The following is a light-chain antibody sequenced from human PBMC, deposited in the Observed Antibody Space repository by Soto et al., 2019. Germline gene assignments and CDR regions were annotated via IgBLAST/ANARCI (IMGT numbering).Light chain of an antibody. CDR1: QSISTS. CDR3: LQDYDLPRT. J-gene: IGKJ1*01. V-gene: IGKV1-39*01. CDR2: GAS. Sequence: DIQMTQSPSSLSASVGDRVTITCRTSQSISTSLNWYQQRPGKAPEVLIYGASSLPSGVPSRFSGGGSGTDFTLTISSLQPEDFATYFCLQDYDLPRTFGQGTTV.